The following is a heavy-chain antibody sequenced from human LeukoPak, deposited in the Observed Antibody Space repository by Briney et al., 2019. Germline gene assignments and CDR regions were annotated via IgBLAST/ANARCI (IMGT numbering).Heavy chain of an antibody. Sequence: GGSLRLSCAASGFTFSSYWMYWVRRVPGKGLVWVSRINDDGSITSYADSVKGRFTISRDNAKNTLHLQMNSLRVEDTAVYYCARGFHCSSRGSSCYDWFDPWGQGTLVTVSS. CDR1: GFTFSSYW. CDR2: INDDGSIT. CDR3: ARGFHCSSRGSSCYDWFDP. J-gene: IGHJ5*02. D-gene: IGHD2-2*01. V-gene: IGHV3-74*01.